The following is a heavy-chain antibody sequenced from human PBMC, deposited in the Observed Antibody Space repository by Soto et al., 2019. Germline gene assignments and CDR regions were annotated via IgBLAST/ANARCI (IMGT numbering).Heavy chain of an antibody. CDR2: INPNSGGT. V-gene: IGHV1-2*04. CDR3: ARDTYGSGSYYDPLYYYYGMDV. CDR1: GYTFTGYY. J-gene: IGHJ6*04. D-gene: IGHD3-10*01. Sequence: GASVKVSCKASGYTFTGYYMHWVRQAPGQGLEWMGWINPNSGGTNYAQKFQGWVTMTRDTSISTAYMELSRLRSDDTAVYYCARDTYGSGSYYDPLYYYYGMDVWGKGTTVTVSS.